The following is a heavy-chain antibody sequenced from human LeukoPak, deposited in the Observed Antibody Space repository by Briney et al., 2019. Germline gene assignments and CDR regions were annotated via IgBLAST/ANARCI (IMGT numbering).Heavy chain of an antibody. Sequence: ASVKVSCKASGYTFTGYYMHWVRQAPGKGLEWMGGFDPEDGETIYAQKFQGRVTMTEDTSTDTAYMELSSLRSEDTAVYYCATVPSPDHYDSSAVEFDPWGQGTLVTVSS. D-gene: IGHD3-22*01. CDR1: GYTFTGYY. CDR3: ATVPSPDHYDSSAVEFDP. CDR2: FDPEDGET. J-gene: IGHJ5*02. V-gene: IGHV1-24*01.